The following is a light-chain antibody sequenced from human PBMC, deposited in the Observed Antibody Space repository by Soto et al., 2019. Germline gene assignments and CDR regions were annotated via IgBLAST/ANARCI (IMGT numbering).Light chain of an antibody. V-gene: IGKV1-9*01. CDR1: QGMSTY. J-gene: IGKJ4*01. CDR2: SAS. CDR3: QQLNGYQLA. Sequence: DIQLTQSPSFLSASVGDTVTITCRASQGMSTYLAWYQQKPGKVPKLLIRSASTLQSGVPPRFSGGGSGTEFTLTISTLQPDDSGIYYCQQLNGYQLAFGGGTYVEIK.